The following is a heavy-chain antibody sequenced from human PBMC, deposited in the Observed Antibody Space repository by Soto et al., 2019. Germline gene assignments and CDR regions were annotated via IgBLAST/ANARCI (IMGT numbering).Heavy chain of an antibody. CDR3: ATGKYSSSHNRWGKCFDY. V-gene: IGHV1-24*01. Sequence: ASVKVSCKVSGYTLTELSMHWVRQAPGKGLEWMGGFDPEDGETIYAQKFQGRVTMTEDTSTDTAYMELSSLRSEDMAVYYCATGKYSSSHNRWGKCFDYWGQGTLVTVSS. J-gene: IGHJ4*02. CDR1: GYTLTELS. CDR2: FDPEDGET. D-gene: IGHD6-6*01.